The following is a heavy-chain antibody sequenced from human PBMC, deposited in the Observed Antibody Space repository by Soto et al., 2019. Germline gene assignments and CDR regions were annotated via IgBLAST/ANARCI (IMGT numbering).Heavy chain of an antibody. CDR3: ARDESLPLRFLEWSQGYYYGMDV. D-gene: IGHD3-3*01. J-gene: IGHJ6*02. V-gene: IGHV3-30-3*01. CDR2: ISYDGSNK. CDR1: GFTFSSYA. Sequence: GGSLRLSCAASGFTFSSYAMHWVRQAPGKGLEWVAVISYDGSNKYYADSVKGRFTISRDNSKNTLYLQMNSLRAEDTAVYYCARDESLPLRFLEWSQGYYYGMDVWGQGTTVTVSS.